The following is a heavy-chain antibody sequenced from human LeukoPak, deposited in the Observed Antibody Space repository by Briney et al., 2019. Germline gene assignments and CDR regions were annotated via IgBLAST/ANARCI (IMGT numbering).Heavy chain of an antibody. J-gene: IGHJ4*02. CDR3: TRCAVHRRLTVAGQFGLNY. Sequence: ASVKVSCKASGCTFSSYAISWVRQAPGQGLEWMGGIIPSFGTANYAQKFQGRVTITADESTSTASMELSSLRTEDTAVYYWTRCAVHRRLTVAGQFGLNYWGKGTLVTVSS. CDR2: IIPSFGTA. CDR1: GCTFSSYA. D-gene: IGHD6-19*01. V-gene: IGHV1-69*13.